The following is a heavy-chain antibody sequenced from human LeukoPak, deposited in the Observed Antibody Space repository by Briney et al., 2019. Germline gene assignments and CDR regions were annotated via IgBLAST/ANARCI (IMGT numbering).Heavy chain of an antibody. V-gene: IGHV3-30-3*01. Sequence: GKSLRLSCEASGFTFSSYAMHWVRQAPGKGLEWVAVISYDGSNKYYADAVKGRFTISRDNSKNTLYLQMNTLRPEDTAAYCCARPRHDYGDSSLGYWGQGTLVTVSS. J-gene: IGHJ4*02. CDR3: ARPRHDYGDSSLGY. CDR1: GFTFSSYA. D-gene: IGHD4-17*01. CDR2: ISYDGSNK.